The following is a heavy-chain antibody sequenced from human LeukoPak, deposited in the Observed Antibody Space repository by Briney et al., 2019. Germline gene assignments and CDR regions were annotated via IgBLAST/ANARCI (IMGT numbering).Heavy chain of an antibody. Sequence: PSQTLSLTCTVSGGSISSGGYYWSWIRQHPGKGLEWIGYIYYSGSTYYNPSLKSRVTISVYRSKNQFSLKLSSVTAADTAVYYCARGEIVVVPAVTQYYYYYMDVWGKGTTVTVSS. J-gene: IGHJ6*03. CDR2: IYYSGST. CDR3: ARGEIVVVPAVTQYYYYYMDV. CDR1: GGSISSGGYY. V-gene: IGHV4-31*03. D-gene: IGHD2-2*01.